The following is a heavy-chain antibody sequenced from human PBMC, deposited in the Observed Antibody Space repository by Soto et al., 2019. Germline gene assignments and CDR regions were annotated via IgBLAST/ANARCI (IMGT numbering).Heavy chain of an antibody. CDR3: ARGRDYDYVWGSYRYDLDY. D-gene: IGHD3-16*02. Sequence: QVQLQQWGAGLLKPSETLSLTCAVYGGSFSRYYWSWIRQPPGKGLEWIGEINHSGSTNYNTSLRSRVTISADTSKNQFSRKLSSVNAADTAMYYCARGRDYDYVWGSYRYDLDYWGQGTLVTVSS. CDR2: INHSGST. V-gene: IGHV4-34*01. CDR1: GGSFSRYY. J-gene: IGHJ4*02.